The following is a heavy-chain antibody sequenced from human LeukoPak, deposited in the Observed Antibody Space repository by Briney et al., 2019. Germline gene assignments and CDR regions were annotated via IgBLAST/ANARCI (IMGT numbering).Heavy chain of an antibody. Sequence: PGGSLRLSCAASGFTFSSYSMNWVRQAPGKGLEWVSSINSSSSYTYCADSVKGRFTISRDNAKNSLYLQMNSLRAEDTAVYYCARALFQYCSGGSCYPGHWGQGTLVTVSS. J-gene: IGHJ4*02. D-gene: IGHD2-15*01. CDR2: INSSSSYT. V-gene: IGHV3-21*01. CDR1: GFTFSSYS. CDR3: ARALFQYCSGGSCYPGH.